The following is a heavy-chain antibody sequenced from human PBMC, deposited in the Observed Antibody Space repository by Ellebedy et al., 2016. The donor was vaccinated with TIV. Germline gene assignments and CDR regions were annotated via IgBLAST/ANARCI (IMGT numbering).Heavy chain of an antibody. CDR2: IIPIFGTP. CDR1: GGTFNSYA. V-gene: IGHV1-69*13. CDR3: ARGKIHYDTSGWDAFDI. J-gene: IGHJ3*02. D-gene: IGHD3-22*01. Sequence: AASVKVSCKASGGTFNSYAISWVRQAPGQGLEWMGGIIPIFGTPKYARMFQGRVTITADESTTKAYMELSSLRSEDTAVYYCARGKIHYDTSGWDAFDIWGQGTMVTVSS.